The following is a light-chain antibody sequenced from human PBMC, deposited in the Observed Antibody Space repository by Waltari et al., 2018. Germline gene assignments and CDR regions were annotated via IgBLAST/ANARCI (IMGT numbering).Light chain of an antibody. J-gene: IGKJ3*01. CDR1: QSLLHSNGYNY. Sequence: DIVMTQSPLSLPVTPGEPASISCRSSQSLLHSNGYNYFNWYLQKPGHSPQLRIYLGSDRASGVPDRFSGSGSGTDFTLEISRVEADDVGVYYCMQVLQTPFTFGPGTTVDIK. CDR2: LGS. V-gene: IGKV2-28*01. CDR3: MQVLQTPFT.